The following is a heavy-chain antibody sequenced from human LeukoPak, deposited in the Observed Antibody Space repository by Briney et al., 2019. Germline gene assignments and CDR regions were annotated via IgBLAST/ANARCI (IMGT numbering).Heavy chain of an antibody. V-gene: IGHV1-8*01. Sequence: ASVKVSCKASGYTFTSYDINWVRQATGQGLEWMGWMNPNSGNTGYAQKFQGRVTMTRNTSISTAYMELSSLRSEDTAVYYCARGLGSAAGDNWSDPWGQGTLVTVSS. J-gene: IGHJ5*02. CDR3: ARGLGSAAGDNWSDP. D-gene: IGHD6-13*01. CDR1: GYTFTSYD. CDR2: MNPNSGNT.